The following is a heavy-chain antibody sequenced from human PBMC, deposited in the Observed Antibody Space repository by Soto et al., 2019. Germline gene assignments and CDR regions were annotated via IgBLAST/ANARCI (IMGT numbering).Heavy chain of an antibody. CDR3: ATWGSSWPALFDY. CDR1: GYTFTSYG. Sequence: QVQLVQSGAEVKKPGASVKVSCKASGYTFTSYGISWVRQAPGQGLEWMGWISAYNGNTNYAQKLQGRVTMTTDTATSTDYMEQRSLRSDDTAVYYCATWGSSWPALFDYWGQGTLVTVSS. CDR2: ISAYNGNT. D-gene: IGHD6-13*01. V-gene: IGHV1-18*01. J-gene: IGHJ4*02.